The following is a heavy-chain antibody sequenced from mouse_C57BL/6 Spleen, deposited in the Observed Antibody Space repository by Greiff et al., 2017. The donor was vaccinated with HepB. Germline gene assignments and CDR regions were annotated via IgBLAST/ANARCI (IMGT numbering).Heavy chain of an antibody. CDR3: ARQGLYGYGFAY. Sequence: EVQLQQSGPELVKPGASVKISCKASGYTFTDYYMNWVKQSHGKSLEWIGDINPNNGGTSYNQKFKGKATLTVDKSSSTAYMELRSLTSEDSAVYYCARQGLYGYGFAYWGQGTLVTVSA. J-gene: IGHJ3*01. D-gene: IGHD2-2*01. V-gene: IGHV1-26*01. CDR2: INPNNGGT. CDR1: GYTFTDYY.